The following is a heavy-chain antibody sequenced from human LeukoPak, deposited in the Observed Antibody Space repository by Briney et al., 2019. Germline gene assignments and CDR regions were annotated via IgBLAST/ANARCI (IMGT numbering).Heavy chain of an antibody. CDR1: GFTFDDYA. Sequence: VQPGRSLRLSSAASGFTFDDYAMHWVRQAPGKGLEWVSGISWNSGSIGYADSVKGRFTISRDNAKNSLYLQMNSLRAEDMALYYCAKDINWGMSSAALDYWGQGTLVTVSS. CDR3: AKDINWGMSSAALDY. D-gene: IGHD7-27*01. V-gene: IGHV3-9*03. CDR2: ISWNSGSI. J-gene: IGHJ4*02.